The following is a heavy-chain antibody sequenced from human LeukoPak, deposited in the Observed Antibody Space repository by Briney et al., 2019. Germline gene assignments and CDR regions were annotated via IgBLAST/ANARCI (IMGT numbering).Heavy chain of an antibody. D-gene: IGHD7-27*01. Sequence: ASVNVSCKASGYTFTSYDINWVRQATGQGLEWMGWMNPSSGNTGYAQKFQGRVSMTRDTSISTAYMELSSLRSDDTAVYYCARGPPNWGYDYWGPGTLVTVSS. V-gene: IGHV1-8*01. CDR1: GYTFTSYD. J-gene: IGHJ4*02. CDR3: ARGPPNWGYDY. CDR2: MNPSSGNT.